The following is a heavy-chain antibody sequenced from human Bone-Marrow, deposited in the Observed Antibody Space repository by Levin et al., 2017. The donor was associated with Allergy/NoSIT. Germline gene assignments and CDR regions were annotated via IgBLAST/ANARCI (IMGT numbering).Heavy chain of an antibody. CDR1: GYSFTPYW. CDR2: IYPGDSDT. D-gene: IGHD3-9*01. CDR3: ARLSRSEDCDISTCYFDY. J-gene: IGHJ4*02. V-gene: IGHV5-51*01. Sequence: PGGSLRLSCKASGYSFTPYWIAWVRQMPGKDLEWIGIIYPGDSDTRYRPSFQGQVTISVDRSTSTAYLQWSSLKASDTARYYCARLSRSEDCDISTCYFDYWGQGTLVTVSS.